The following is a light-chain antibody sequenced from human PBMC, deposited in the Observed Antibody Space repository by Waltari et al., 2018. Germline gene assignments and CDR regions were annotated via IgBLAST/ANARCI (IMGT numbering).Light chain of an antibody. CDR1: QSVLYSSNNNNC. CDR3: MQGSHWPYT. J-gene: IGKJ2*01. CDR2: PSS. V-gene: IGKV4-1*01. Sequence: EIVLTQSPDSLAVSLGERATINCKSSQSVLYSSNNNNCLAWYQRRPGQPPKLLIYPSSARGSGVPDRFSGSGSGTDFTLKISRVEAEDVGVYYCMQGSHWPYTFGQGTKLEIK.